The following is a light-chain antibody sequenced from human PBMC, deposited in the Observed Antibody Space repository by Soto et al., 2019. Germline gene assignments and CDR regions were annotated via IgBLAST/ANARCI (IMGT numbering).Light chain of an antibody. CDR2: GAS. J-gene: IGKJ2*01. Sequence: EIVMTQSPATLSVSPGERAALSCRASQSVSSNFAWYQQKPGQAPRLLIYGASTRATGIPARFSGSGSGTDSTLTISSLQSEDFAVYYCQQYNNWPYTFGQGTKLEIK. CDR1: QSVSSN. V-gene: IGKV3-15*01. CDR3: QQYNNWPYT.